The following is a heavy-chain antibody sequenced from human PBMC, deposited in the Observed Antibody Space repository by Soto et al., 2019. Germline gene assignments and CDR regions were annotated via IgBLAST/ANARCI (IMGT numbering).Heavy chain of an antibody. Sequence: ASVKVSCKASGYPFNYYGITWVRQAPGQRLEWMGWISGFNGNTNYAADLQGRVTMTTDTSTSKAYMELRCLRSDDTAVYYCARIGVSSGHESPDFDSWGQGTLVTVSS. D-gene: IGHD3-16*01. J-gene: IGHJ4*02. CDR3: ARIGVSSGHESPDFDS. CDR1: GYPFNYYG. CDR2: ISGFNGNT. V-gene: IGHV1-18*01.